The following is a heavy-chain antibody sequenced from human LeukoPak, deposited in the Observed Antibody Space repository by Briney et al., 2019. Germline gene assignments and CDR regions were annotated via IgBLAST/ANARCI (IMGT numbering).Heavy chain of an antibody. CDR1: GDSISSSGYH. CDR2: IYNSGHT. CDR3: AREYCSSGNCYLHY. J-gene: IGHJ4*02. D-gene: IGHD2-15*01. V-gene: IGHV4-31*03. Sequence: PSQTLSLTCTVSGDSISSSGYHWNWIRQHPGKGLEWIGYIYNSGHTYYNPSLKSRVTISGDTSKNQFSLNLSSVTAADTAVYYCAREYCSSGNCYLHYWGQGTLVTVSS.